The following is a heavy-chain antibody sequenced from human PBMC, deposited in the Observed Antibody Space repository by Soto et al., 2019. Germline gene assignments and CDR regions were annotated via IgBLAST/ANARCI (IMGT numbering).Heavy chain of an antibody. CDR3: ARDRRYFDWLPEAYYYYYMDV. CDR1: GGSISSSSYY. D-gene: IGHD3-9*01. J-gene: IGHJ6*03. Sequence: QLQLQESGPGLVKPSETLSLTCTVSGGSISSSSYYWGWIRQPPGKGLEWIGSIYYSGSTYYNPSLKSRFTISVDTSKNQFSLKLSSVTAADTAVYYCARDRRYFDWLPEAYYYYYMDVWGKGTTVTVSS. V-gene: IGHV4-39*01. CDR2: IYYSGST.